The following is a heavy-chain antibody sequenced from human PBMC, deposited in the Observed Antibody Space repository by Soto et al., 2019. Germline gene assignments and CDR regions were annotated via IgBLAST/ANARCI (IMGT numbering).Heavy chain of an antibody. Sequence: QVQLVQSGAEEKKPGASVKVSCKASGYTFTSYAMHWVRQAAGHRLEWMGWINAGNSNTKYSQKFQGRVTITRDTSASTAYMELSSLISEDTAVYYCARSIVVVTALDYWGQGTLVTVSS. CDR1: GYTFTSYA. J-gene: IGHJ4*02. V-gene: IGHV1-3*05. CDR3: ARSIVVVTALDY. D-gene: IGHD2-21*02. CDR2: INAGNSNT.